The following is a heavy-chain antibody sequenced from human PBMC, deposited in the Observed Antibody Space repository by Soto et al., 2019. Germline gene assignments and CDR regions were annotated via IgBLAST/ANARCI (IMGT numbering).Heavy chain of an antibody. CDR1: GGSFSGYY. J-gene: IGHJ4*02. D-gene: IGHD3-10*01. V-gene: IGHV4-34*01. Sequence: QVQLQQWGAGLLKPSETLSLTCAVYGGSFSGYYWSWIRQPPGKGLEWIGEINHSGSTNYNPSLKSRVTMSVDTSKNQFSLKLSSVTAADTAVYYCARPVRGVIGAFRYWGQGTLVTVSS. CDR2: INHSGST. CDR3: ARPVRGVIGAFRY.